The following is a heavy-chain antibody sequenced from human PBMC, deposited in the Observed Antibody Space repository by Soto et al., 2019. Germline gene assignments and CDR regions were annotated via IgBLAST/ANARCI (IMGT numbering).Heavy chain of an antibody. CDR3: ARLDYYDSSGYYYYYYGMDV. D-gene: IGHD3-22*01. CDR2: IYYSGSS. J-gene: IGHJ6*02. V-gene: IGHV4-39*01. CDR1: GGSISSSSYY. Sequence: SETLSLTCTVSGGSISSSSYYWGWIRQPPGKGLEWIGSIYYSGSSYYNPSLKSRVTISVDTSKNQFSLKLSSVTAADTAVYYCARLDYYDSSGYYYYYYGMDVWGQGTTVTVSS.